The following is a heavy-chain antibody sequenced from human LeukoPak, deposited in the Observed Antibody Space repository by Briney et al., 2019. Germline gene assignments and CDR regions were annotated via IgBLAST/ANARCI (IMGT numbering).Heavy chain of an antibody. CDR3: AREGETWGILI. D-gene: IGHD7-27*01. CDR1: GFIFSSYW. CDR2: IKSDGSST. J-gene: IGHJ3*02. V-gene: IGHV3-74*01. Sequence: SGGSLRLSCAASGFIFSSYWMHWVRQVPGKGLAWVSRIKSDGSSTHYADSVKGRFTISRDNAKNTLFLQMNSLRDEDTAVYYCAREGETWGILIWGQGTMVTVSS.